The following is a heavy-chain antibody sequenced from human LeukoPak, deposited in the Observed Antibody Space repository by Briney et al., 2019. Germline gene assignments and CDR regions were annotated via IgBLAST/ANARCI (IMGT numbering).Heavy chain of an antibody. D-gene: IGHD3-22*01. Sequence: SETLSLTCTVSGYSISSGYYWGWIRQPPGKGLGWIGSIYHSGSTYYNPSLKSRVTISVDTSKNQFSLKLSSVTAADTAVYYCAREYYYDSSGTPAPFDYWGQGTLVTVSS. V-gene: IGHV4-38-2*02. CDR2: IYHSGST. J-gene: IGHJ4*02. CDR1: GYSISSGYY. CDR3: AREYYYDSSGTPAPFDY.